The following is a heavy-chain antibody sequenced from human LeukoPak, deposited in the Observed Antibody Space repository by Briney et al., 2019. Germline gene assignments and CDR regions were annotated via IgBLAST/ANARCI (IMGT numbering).Heavy chain of an antibody. Sequence: ASVKVSCKASGGTFSSYAISWVRQAPGQGLEWMGGIIPIFGTANYAQKFQGRVTITADESTSTAYMELSSLRSEDTAVYYCARYIPGDSSGYYDYWGQGTLVTVSS. J-gene: IGHJ4*02. CDR2: IIPIFGTA. V-gene: IGHV1-69*01. CDR3: ARYIPGDSSGYYDY. D-gene: IGHD3-22*01. CDR1: GGTFSSYA.